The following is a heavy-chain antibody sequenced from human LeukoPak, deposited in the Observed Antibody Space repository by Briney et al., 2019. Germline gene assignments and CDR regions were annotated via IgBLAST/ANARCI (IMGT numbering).Heavy chain of an antibody. J-gene: IGHJ6*02. Sequence: GGSLRLSCAASGFTFTTYAMSWVRQAPGKGLEWVSSVSKSDGATYYADSVKGRLTISRDNSKNTLHLQMNGLRAEDTAVYYCARGSYGMDVWGQGTTVTVSS. CDR3: ARGSYGMDV. V-gene: IGHV3-23*01. CDR1: GFTFTTYA. CDR2: VSKSDGAT.